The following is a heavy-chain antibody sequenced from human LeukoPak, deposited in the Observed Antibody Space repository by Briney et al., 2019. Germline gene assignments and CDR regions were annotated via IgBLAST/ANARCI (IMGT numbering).Heavy chain of an antibody. J-gene: IGHJ4*02. Sequence: GGSLRLSCAASGFTFSSYWMSWVRQAPGKGLEWVANIKQDGSEKYYVDSVKGRFTISRDNAKNSLYLQMNSLRAENTAVYYCARDSNVKYYYDSSGYYTNYYFDYWGQGTLVTVSS. D-gene: IGHD3-22*01. CDR3: ARDSNVKYYYDSSGYYTNYYFDY. CDR2: IKQDGSEK. V-gene: IGHV3-7*01. CDR1: GFTFSSYW.